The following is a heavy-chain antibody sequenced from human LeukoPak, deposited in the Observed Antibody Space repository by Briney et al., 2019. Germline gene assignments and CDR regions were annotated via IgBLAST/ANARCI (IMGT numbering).Heavy chain of an antibody. V-gene: IGHV4-39*01. J-gene: IGHJ3*02. Sequence: SETLSLTCTVSGGSISSSSYYWGWIRQPPGKGLEWIGSIYYSGSTYYNPSLKSRVTISVDTSKNQFSLKLSSVTAADTAVYYCARHTLPSRPYDILTGYQTDDAFDIWGQGTMVTVSS. CDR1: GGSISSSSYY. CDR2: IYYSGST. CDR3: ARHTLPSRPYDILTGYQTDDAFDI. D-gene: IGHD3-9*01.